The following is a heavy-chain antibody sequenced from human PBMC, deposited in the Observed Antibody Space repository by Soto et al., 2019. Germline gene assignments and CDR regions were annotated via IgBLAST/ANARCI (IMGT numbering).Heavy chain of an antibody. CDR3: ARFLGSGSYRSDY. CDR2: ITSSSSYK. J-gene: IGHJ4*02. V-gene: IGHV3-21*01. D-gene: IGHD3-10*01. CDR1: RFAFHGYR. Sequence: SLRLSCAGSRFAFHGYRLNCGREAPGKGLEWVSSITSSSSYKYYADSVKGRFTISRDNAKNSLYLEMNSLRAEDTAVYYCARFLGSGSYRSDYWGQGTLVTVSS.